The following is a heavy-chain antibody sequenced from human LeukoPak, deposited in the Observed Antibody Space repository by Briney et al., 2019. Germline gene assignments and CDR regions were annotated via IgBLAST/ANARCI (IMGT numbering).Heavy chain of an antibody. CDR3: ARHRVWERHYYYMDV. D-gene: IGHD1-26*01. J-gene: IGHJ6*03. CDR1: GGSISSSSYY. Sequence: SETLSLTCTVSGGSISSSSYYWGWIRQPPGKGLEWIGSIYYSGSTYYNPSLKSRVTISVDTSKNQFSLKLSSVTAADTAVYYCARHRVWERHYYYMDVWGKGTTVTVSS. V-gene: IGHV4-39*01. CDR2: IYYSGST.